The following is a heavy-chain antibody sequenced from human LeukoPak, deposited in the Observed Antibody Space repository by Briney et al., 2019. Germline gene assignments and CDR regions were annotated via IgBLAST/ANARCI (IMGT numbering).Heavy chain of an antibody. CDR2: INGNSGDT. Sequence: ASVKVSCKASGYTFTDYYLHCVRQAPGQGLEWMGWINGNSGDTNYAQKFQGRVTMTRDTSISTAYMELTRLRSDDTAVYFCARTGPMAYFDYWGQGSLVTVSS. CDR3: ARTGPMAYFDY. CDR1: GYTFTDYY. J-gene: IGHJ4*02. D-gene: IGHD5-24*01. V-gene: IGHV1-2*02.